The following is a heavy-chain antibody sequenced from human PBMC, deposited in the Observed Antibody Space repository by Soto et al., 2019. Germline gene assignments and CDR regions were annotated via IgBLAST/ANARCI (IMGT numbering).Heavy chain of an antibody. CDR1: GFTFSNYA. V-gene: IGHV3-23*01. D-gene: IGHD2-15*01. CDR2: ISGRGDIT. Sequence: GGSLRLSCAASGFTFSNYAMHWVRQPPGKGLEWVSAISGRGDITYYADSVKGRFTVSSDNSKNTLYLQMNSLRAEDTAVYYCAKDQGGGSCFGCPFDPWGQGTLVTVSS. CDR3: AKDQGGGSCFGCPFDP. J-gene: IGHJ5*02.